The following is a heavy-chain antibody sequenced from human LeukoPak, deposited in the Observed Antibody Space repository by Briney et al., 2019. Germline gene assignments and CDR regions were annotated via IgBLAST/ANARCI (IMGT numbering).Heavy chain of an antibody. Sequence: SETLSLTCTVSGGSISSYYWSWIRQPPGKGLEWIGYIYYSGSTNYNPSLKSRVTISVDTSKNQFSLKLSSVTAADTAVYCCASLHGGNVFDYWGQGTLVTVSS. J-gene: IGHJ4*02. D-gene: IGHD4-23*01. CDR2: IYYSGST. V-gene: IGHV4-59*01. CDR3: ASLHGGNVFDY. CDR1: GGSISSYY.